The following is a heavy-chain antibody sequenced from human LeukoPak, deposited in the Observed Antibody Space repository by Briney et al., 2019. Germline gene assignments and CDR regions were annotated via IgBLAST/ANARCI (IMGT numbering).Heavy chain of an antibody. CDR2: ISYDGSNK. D-gene: IGHD3-10*01. CDR1: GFTFSNYE. CDR3: ARGLHYYYYGMDV. J-gene: IGHJ6*02. Sequence: GGSLRLSCAASGFTFSNYEMNWVRQAPGKGLEWVAVISYDGSNKYYADSVKGRFTISRDNSKNTLYLQVNSLRAEDTAVYYCARGLHYYYYGMDVWGQGTTVTVSS. V-gene: IGHV3-30-3*01.